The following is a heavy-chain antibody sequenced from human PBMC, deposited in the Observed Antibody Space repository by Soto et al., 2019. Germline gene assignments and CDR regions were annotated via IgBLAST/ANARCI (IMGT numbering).Heavy chain of an antibody. J-gene: IGHJ6*02. Sequence: GGSLRLSCAASGFTVSSNYMSWVRQAPGKGLEWVSVIYSGGSTYYADSMKGRFTISRHNSKNTLYLQMNSLRAEDTAVYYCARDPYYDSSGYLASYGMDVWGQGTTVTVSS. CDR2: IYSGGST. CDR3: ARDPYYDSSGYLASYGMDV. V-gene: IGHV3-53*04. CDR1: GFTVSSNY. D-gene: IGHD3-22*01.